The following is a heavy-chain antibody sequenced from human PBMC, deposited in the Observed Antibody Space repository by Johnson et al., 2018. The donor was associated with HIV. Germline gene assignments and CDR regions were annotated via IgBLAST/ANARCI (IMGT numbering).Heavy chain of an antibody. V-gene: IGHV3-9*01. J-gene: IGHJ3*02. Sequence: VQLVESGGGLVPPGGSLRLSCAASGFTFDDYAMHWVRQAPGKGLEWVSGISWNSGSIGYADSVKGRFTISRDNAKNSLYLQMNSLRAEETALYYCAKVKSWGLDAFDIWGQGTMVTVSS. D-gene: IGHD7-27*01. CDR2: ISWNSGSI. CDR1: GFTFDDYA. CDR3: AKVKSWGLDAFDI.